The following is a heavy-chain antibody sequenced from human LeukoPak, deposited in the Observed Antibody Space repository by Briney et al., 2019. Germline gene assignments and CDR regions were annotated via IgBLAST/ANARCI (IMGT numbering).Heavy chain of an antibody. Sequence: GGSLRLSCAASGFTFSSYWMSWVRQAPGKGLEWVANIKQDGSEKYYVDSVKGRFTISRDNAKNSLYLQMNSLRAEDTAVYYCAREGPEYSSSSIDYWGRGTLVTVSS. CDR2: IKQDGSEK. V-gene: IGHV3-7*01. CDR3: AREGPEYSSSSIDY. CDR1: GFTFSSYW. J-gene: IGHJ4*02. D-gene: IGHD6-6*01.